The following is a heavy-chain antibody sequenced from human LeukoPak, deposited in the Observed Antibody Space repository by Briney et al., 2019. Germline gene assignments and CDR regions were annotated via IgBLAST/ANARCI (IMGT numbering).Heavy chain of an antibody. D-gene: IGHD3-22*01. CDR2: ISRSGGST. V-gene: IGHV3-23*01. J-gene: IGHJ3*02. Sequence: QPVGSLRLSCAASGFNFSSYAMSWVRRAPGKGLEWVSAISRSGGSTYYADSVKGRFTISRDNSKNTLYLQMNSLRAEDTAVYYCAKDRLDYYDSSGYYWGSAFDIWGQGTMVTVSS. CDR1: GFNFSSYA. CDR3: AKDRLDYYDSSGYYWGSAFDI.